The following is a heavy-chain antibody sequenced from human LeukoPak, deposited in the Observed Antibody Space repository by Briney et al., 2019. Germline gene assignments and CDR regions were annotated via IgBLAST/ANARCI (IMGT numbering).Heavy chain of an antibody. CDR1: GGSFSGYY. D-gene: IGHD2-15*01. CDR3: ARAPGYCNGGSCYRTEYFQH. J-gene: IGHJ1*01. CDR2: INHSGSS. V-gene: IGHV4-34*01. Sequence: SETLSLTCAVYGGSFSGYYWSWIRQPPGKGLEWIGEINHSGSSNYNPSLKSRVTISVDTSKNQFSLKLSSVTAADTAVYYCARAPGYCNGGSCYRTEYFQHWGQGTLVTVSS.